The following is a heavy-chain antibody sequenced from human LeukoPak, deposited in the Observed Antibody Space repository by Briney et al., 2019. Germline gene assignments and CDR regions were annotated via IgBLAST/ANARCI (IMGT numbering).Heavy chain of an antibody. Sequence: GESLKISCKGSGYSFTSYWIGWVRQMPGKGLEWMGIIYPGDSDTRYSPSFQGQVTISADKSISTAYLQWSSLKASDTAMYYCVSVTSITIFGVVSSWFDPWGQGTLVTVSS. CDR1: GYSFTSYW. CDR2: IYPGDSDT. D-gene: IGHD3-3*01. CDR3: VSVTSITIFGVVSSWFDP. V-gene: IGHV5-51*01. J-gene: IGHJ5*02.